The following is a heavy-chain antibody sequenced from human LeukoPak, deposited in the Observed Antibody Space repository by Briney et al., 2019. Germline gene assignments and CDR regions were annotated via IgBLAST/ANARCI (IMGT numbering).Heavy chain of an antibody. J-gene: IGHJ4*02. Sequence: SETLSLTCAVYGGSFSGYYWGWIRQPPGKGLEWIGSIYYSGSTYYNPSLKSRVTISVDTSKNQFSLKLSSVTAADTAVYYCARRQNCSGGSCWGGYFDYWGQGTLVTVSS. D-gene: IGHD2-15*01. V-gene: IGHV4-39*01. CDR3: ARRQNCSGGSCWGGYFDY. CDR1: GGSFSGYY. CDR2: IYYSGST.